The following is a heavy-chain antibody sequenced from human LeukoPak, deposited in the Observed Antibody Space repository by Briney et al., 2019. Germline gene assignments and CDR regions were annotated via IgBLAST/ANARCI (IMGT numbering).Heavy chain of an antibody. V-gene: IGHV3-48*01. D-gene: IGHD2-2*01. CDR2: ITNSGNSK. J-gene: IGHJ4*02. CDR3: AKYRASRQPTFDY. Sequence: GGSLRLSCAASEFTFSSYSMNWVRQAPGKGLEWVSYITNSGNSKSYADSVKGRFTISRDNSKNTLYLQMNSLRAEDTAVYYCAKYRASRQPTFDYWGQGTLVTVSS. CDR1: EFTFSSYS.